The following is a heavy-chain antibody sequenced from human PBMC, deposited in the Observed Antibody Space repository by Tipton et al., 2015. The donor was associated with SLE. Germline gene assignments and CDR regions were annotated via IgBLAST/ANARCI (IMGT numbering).Heavy chain of an antibody. CDR3: ARLKIGRPQERYFDL. D-gene: IGHD6-6*01. J-gene: IGHJ2*01. CDR1: GGSLSGHY. Sequence: LRLSCAVYGGSLSGHYWSWLRQPPGKGPEWIGFIHPSGSTNYNPSLRSRVTISIDTSKNRFSLRLNSVTAADTAVYYCARLKIGRPQERYFDLWGRGTLLTVSS. V-gene: IGHV4-34*01. CDR2: IHPSGST.